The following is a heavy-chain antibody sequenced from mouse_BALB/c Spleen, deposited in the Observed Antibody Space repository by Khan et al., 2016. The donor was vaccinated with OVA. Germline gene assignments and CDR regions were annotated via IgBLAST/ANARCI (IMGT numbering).Heavy chain of an antibody. CDR2: ISYSDST. Sequence: EVQLQESGPSLVKPSQTLSLTCSVTGDSITSGYWNWIRRFPGNKLEYMGYISYSDSTFYNPSLKSRISITRDTSTTQYYLQLNSVTTEDTATYYCARWNYRYDGYFDYWGQGTTLTVSS. D-gene: IGHD2-14*01. V-gene: IGHV3-8*02. CDR1: GDSITSGY. CDR3: ARWNYRYDGYFDY. J-gene: IGHJ2*01.